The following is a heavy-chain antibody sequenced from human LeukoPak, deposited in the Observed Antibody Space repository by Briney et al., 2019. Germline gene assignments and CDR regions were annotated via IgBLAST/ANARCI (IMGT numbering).Heavy chain of an antibody. Sequence: GGSLRLSCAASGLTFSSYAMHWVRQAPGKGLEWVANIKQDGSEKYCVDSVKGRFTISRDNAKKSLYLQMNSLRAEDTAVYYCAGSRVPGAVDIWGQGTMVTVSS. D-gene: IGHD2-15*01. CDR2: IKQDGSEK. CDR1: GLTFSSYA. V-gene: IGHV3-7*05. CDR3: AGSRVPGAVDI. J-gene: IGHJ3*02.